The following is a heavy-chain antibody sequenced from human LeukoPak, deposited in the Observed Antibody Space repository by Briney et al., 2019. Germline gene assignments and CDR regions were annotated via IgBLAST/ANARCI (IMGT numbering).Heavy chain of an antibody. V-gene: IGHV3-9*01. CDR1: GFTFDDYA. CDR3: SQGLGGAYGSGCFWS. CDR2: MSWNSGSI. D-gene: IGHD6-19*01. Sequence: GRSLRLSCAASGFTFDDYARHWVGQAPGKGLEWVSGMSWNSGSIGYADSVKGRFTISRDNANNSLYLQMHSLSAEDPALYSCSQGLGGAYGSGCFWSWGQGTLVTVSS. J-gene: IGHJ5*02.